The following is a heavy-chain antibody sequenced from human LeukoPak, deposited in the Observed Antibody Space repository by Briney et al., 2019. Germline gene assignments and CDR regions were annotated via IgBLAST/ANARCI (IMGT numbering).Heavy chain of an antibody. CDR2: ISGSGGST. D-gene: IGHD5-18*01. V-gene: IGHV3-23*01. CDR3: ARVFSGGYSYGYRDYYYYMDV. CDR1: GFTFTNYW. J-gene: IGHJ6*03. Sequence: GGSLRLSCAASGFTFTNYWMHWVRQAAGKGLEWVSAISGSGGSTYYADSVKGRFTISRDNSKNTLYLQMNSLRAEDTAVYYCARVFSGGYSYGYRDYYYYMDVWGKGTTVTISS.